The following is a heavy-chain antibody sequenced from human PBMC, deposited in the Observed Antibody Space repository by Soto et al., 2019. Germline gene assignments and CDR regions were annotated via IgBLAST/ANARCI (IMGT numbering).Heavy chain of an antibody. CDR2: INPKSGDT. Sequence: QVQLLQSGAELKKPGASVKVSCKASGYIFTGYYMHWVRQAPGQGLEWMGWINPKSGDTNYTQKFQGWVTLTRDTSIRTAYMELSRLRSDDTAVYYCATSRISIAVAGETEYYFDYWGQGTLVTVSS. V-gene: IGHV1-2*04. J-gene: IGHJ4*02. D-gene: IGHD6-19*01. CDR1: GYIFTGYY. CDR3: ATSRISIAVAGETEYYFDY.